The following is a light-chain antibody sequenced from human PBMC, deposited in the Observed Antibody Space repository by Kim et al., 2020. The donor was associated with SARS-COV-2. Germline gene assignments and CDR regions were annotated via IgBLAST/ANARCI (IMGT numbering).Light chain of an antibody. V-gene: IGKV1D-8*01. CDR3: QQYSTFPFS. CDR1: QGISTY. Sequence: VIWMTQSPSLLSASTGDRVTINCRVSQGISTYLAWYQQKPGKAPALLIYGASTLKGGVPSRFSGSRSGTDYTLTISCLQSEDFATYYCQQYSTFPFSFGQGTKLEI. J-gene: IGKJ2*01. CDR2: GAS.